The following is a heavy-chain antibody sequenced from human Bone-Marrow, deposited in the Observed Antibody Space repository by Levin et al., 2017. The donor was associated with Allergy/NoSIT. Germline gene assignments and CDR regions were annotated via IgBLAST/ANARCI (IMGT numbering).Heavy chain of an antibody. Sequence: GGSLRLSCVASGFTFSGYDMVWVRQATGKGLEWVSSIGSDGDTYYPGSVKGRFTISRENAKNSLHLEMSSLRAGDTAVYYCARPLRGYGWYFGMDVWGQGTTVTVSS. V-gene: IGHV3-13*01. CDR2: IGSDGDT. D-gene: IGHD5-18*01. J-gene: IGHJ6*02. CDR1: GFTFSGYD. CDR3: ARPLRGYGWYFGMDV.